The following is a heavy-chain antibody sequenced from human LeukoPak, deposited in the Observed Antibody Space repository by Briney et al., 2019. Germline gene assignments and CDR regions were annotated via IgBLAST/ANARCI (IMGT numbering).Heavy chain of an antibody. V-gene: IGHV4-4*07. CDR3: ARGGIVLMVYAISRYNWFDP. Sequence: SETLSLTCTVSGGSISSYYWSWIRQPAGKGLEWIGRIYTSGSTNYNPSLKSRVTMSVDTSKNQFSLKLSSVTAADTAVYYCARGGIVLMVYAISRYNWFDPWGQGTLVTVSS. CDR2: IYTSGST. J-gene: IGHJ5*02. CDR1: GGSISSYY. D-gene: IGHD2-8*01.